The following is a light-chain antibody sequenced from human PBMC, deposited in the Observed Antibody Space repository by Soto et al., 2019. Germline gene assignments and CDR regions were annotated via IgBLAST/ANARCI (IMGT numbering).Light chain of an antibody. CDR2: YAS. CDR3: QQYAGATRT. CDR1: QSFXSRS. Sequence: IGLTQSAGTLSLSPGESATLSCRASQSFXSRSLAWYQQKPGQAPRLLXAYASNRAADSPDRFSGSGSGTDFTLTINRLDPEYFAVYYCQQYAGATRTFGQGTKVDIK. J-gene: IGKJ1*01. V-gene: IGKV3-20*01.